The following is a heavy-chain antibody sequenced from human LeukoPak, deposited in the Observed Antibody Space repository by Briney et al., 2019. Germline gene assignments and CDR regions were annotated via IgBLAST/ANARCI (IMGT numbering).Heavy chain of an antibody. V-gene: IGHV4-59*01. CDR2: IYYSGST. J-gene: IGHJ4*02. CDR3: ARVNGGAVAGYYFDY. D-gene: IGHD6-19*01. Sequence: SETLSLTCTVSGGSISSYYWSWIRQPPGKGLERIGYIYYSGSTNYNPSLKSRVTISVDTSKNQFSLKLSSVTAADTAVYYCARVNGGAVAGYYFDYWGQGTLVTVSS. CDR1: GGSISSYY.